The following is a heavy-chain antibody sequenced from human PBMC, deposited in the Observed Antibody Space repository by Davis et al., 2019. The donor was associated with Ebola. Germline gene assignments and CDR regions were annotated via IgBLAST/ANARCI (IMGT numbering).Heavy chain of an antibody. CDR3: AATAKTSITEAGLGYTYLDP. J-gene: IGHJ5*02. CDR2: VSHGGVS. D-gene: IGHD1-1*01. CDR1: GGSFSGYY. Sequence: SETLSLTCAVYGGSFSGYYWSWIRLPPGKGLEWIGKVSHGGVSDYNPSLTSRVTISVDTSKNQFSLRMNSVTAADTAVYYCAATAKTSITEAGLGYTYLDPWSQGTLVTVSS. V-gene: IGHV4-34*01.